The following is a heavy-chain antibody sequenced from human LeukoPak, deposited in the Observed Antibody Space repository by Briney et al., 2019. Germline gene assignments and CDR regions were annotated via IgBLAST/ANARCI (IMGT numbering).Heavy chain of an antibody. CDR3: ARPPYGANSLYYFDY. CDR2: INPNSGGT. Sequence: ASVKLSCKASGYTFTGYYMHWVRQAPGQGLEWMGWINPNSGGTNYAQKFQGRVTMTRDTSTSRVYMELSSLRSEDTAVYYCARPPYGANSLYYFDYWGQGTLVTVSS. V-gene: IGHV1-2*02. D-gene: IGHD4-17*01. J-gene: IGHJ4*02. CDR1: GYTFTGYY.